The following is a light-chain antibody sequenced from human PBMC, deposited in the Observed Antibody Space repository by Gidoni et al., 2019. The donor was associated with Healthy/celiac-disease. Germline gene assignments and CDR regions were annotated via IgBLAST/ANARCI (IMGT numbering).Light chain of an antibody. V-gene: IGKV1-39*01. CDR3: QQSYSTLIT. J-gene: IGKJ5*01. CDR1: QSISSY. CDR2: AAS. Sequence: DIQMTQSPSSLSASVGDRVTITCRASQSISSYLNWYQQKPGKAPNLLIYAASILQSGVPSRFSCSGSVTDFTLTISSLQPEDFATYYCQQSYSTLITFGQGTRLEIK.